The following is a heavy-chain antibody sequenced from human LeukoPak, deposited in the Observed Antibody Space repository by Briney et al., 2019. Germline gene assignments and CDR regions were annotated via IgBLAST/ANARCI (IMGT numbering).Heavy chain of an antibody. D-gene: IGHD4-11*01. CDR1: GGSISSYY. J-gene: IGHJ4*02. Sequence: SETLSLTCTVSGGSISSYYWSWIRQPPGQGLEWIGYIYYSGSTNYNPSLKSRVTISVDTSKNQFSLKLSSVTAADTAVYYCARSTTVTIFDYWGQGTLVTVSS. CDR3: ARSTTVTIFDY. CDR2: IYYSGST. V-gene: IGHV4-59*08.